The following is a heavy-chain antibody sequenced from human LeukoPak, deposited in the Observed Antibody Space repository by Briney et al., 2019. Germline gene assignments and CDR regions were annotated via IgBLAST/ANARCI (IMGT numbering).Heavy chain of an antibody. V-gene: IGHV4-39*01. D-gene: IGHD6-13*01. CDR2: IYYSGST. CDR3: AKLSGGSSSWYFES. J-gene: IGHJ4*02. Sequence: SETLSLTCTVSGGSIRSSSYYWGWIRQPPGKGLEWIGSIYYSGSTYCNPSLRSRVTIFVDTSKNQFSLKLSSVTAADTPVYYCAKLSGGSSSWYFESWGQGTMVTVFS. CDR1: GGSIRSSSYY.